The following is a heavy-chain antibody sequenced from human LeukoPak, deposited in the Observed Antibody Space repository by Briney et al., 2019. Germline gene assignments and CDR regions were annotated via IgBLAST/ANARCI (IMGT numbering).Heavy chain of an antibody. Sequence: PSETLSLTCTVSGGSISSGGYYWSWIRQHPGKGLEWIGYIYYSGSTYYNPSLKSRVTISVDTSKNQFSLRLSSVTAADTAVYYCARHGYYDSSGYYPLDYWGQGTLVTVSS. CDR2: IYYSGST. CDR3: ARHGYYDSSGYYPLDY. J-gene: IGHJ4*02. D-gene: IGHD3-22*01. CDR1: GGSISSGGYY. V-gene: IGHV4-31*03.